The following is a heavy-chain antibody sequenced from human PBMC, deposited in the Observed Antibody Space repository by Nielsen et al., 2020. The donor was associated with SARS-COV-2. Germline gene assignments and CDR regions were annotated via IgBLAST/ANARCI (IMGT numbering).Heavy chain of an antibody. J-gene: IGHJ4*02. CDR1: GFIFNTYA. Sequence: GGSLRLSCAASGFIFNTYAMSWVRQAPGKGLQWVSTISGSATGTYYADSVKGRFSVSRDNSKNTMYLQMNSLRAEDTAVYYCAKDPVAAAGTGDYWGQGTLVTVSS. CDR3: AKDPVAAAGTGDY. D-gene: IGHD6-13*01. V-gene: IGHV3-23*01. CDR2: ISGSATGT.